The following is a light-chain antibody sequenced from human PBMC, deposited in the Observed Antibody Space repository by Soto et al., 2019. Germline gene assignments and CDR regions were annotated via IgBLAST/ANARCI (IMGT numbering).Light chain of an antibody. Sequence: QSVLTQPASVSGSPGQSITISCTGTSSDVGAYNYVSWYQQHPGKAPKLMIYDVSHRPSGVSNRFSGSKSGNTASLTISGLQAEDEADYYCSSYTSSSTLAVFGGGTKLTVL. CDR1: SSDVGAYNY. J-gene: IGLJ2*01. V-gene: IGLV2-14*03. CDR2: DVS. CDR3: SSYTSSSTLAV.